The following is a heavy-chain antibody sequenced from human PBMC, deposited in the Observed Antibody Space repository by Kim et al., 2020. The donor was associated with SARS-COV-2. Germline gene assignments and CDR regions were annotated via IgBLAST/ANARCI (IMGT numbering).Heavy chain of an antibody. Sequence: ASVKVSCKVSGYTLTELSMHWVRQAPGKGLEWMGGFDPEDGETIYAQKFQGRVTMIEDTSTDTAYMELSSLRSEDTAVYYCATDFLFLLGVAKAGAGFDPWGQGTLVTVSS. CDR2: FDPEDGET. CDR3: ATDFLFLLGVAKAGAGFDP. V-gene: IGHV1-24*01. J-gene: IGHJ5*02. D-gene: IGHD3-3*01. CDR1: GYTLTELS.